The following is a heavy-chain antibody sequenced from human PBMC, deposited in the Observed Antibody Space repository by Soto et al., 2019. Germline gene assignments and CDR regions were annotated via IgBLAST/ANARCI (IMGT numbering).Heavy chain of an antibody. D-gene: IGHD3-16*01. CDR3: ARGMGRQAPDYFDS. CDR1: GFTFSSYG. CDR2: IWFDGNKE. Sequence: QVQLVESGGGAVQPGRSLRLSCVASGFTFSSYGMHWVRQAPGKGLEWVSVIWFDGNKEYYADPVKGRFTISRDNSKNTLYLQMTRLRAEDTAVYSGARGMGRQAPDYFDSWGQGTLVTVSS. V-gene: IGHV3-33*01. J-gene: IGHJ4*02.